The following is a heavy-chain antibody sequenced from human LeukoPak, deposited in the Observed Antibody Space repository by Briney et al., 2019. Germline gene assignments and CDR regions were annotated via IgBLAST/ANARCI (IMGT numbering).Heavy chain of an antibody. CDR3: ARSMLHYYYYGMDV. J-gene: IGHJ6*02. Sequence: SETLSLTCAVYGGSFRGYYWSWIRQPPGKGLEWIGEINHSGSTNYNPSLKSRVTISVDTSKNQFSLKLSSVTAADTAVYYCARSMLHYYYYGMDVWGQGTTVTVSS. D-gene: IGHD2-8*01. CDR2: INHSGST. V-gene: IGHV4-34*01. CDR1: GGSFRGYY.